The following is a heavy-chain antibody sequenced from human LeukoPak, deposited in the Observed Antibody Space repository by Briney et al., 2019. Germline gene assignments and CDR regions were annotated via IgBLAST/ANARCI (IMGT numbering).Heavy chain of an antibody. Sequence: SETLSLTCTVSGGSISSSSYYWGWIRQPPGKGLEWIGSIYYSGSTYYNPSLKSRVTISVDTSKNQFSLKLSSVTAADTAVYYCDGTCSSTSCSRSRDYWGQGTLVTISS. D-gene: IGHD2-2*01. V-gene: IGHV4-39*01. CDR3: DGTCSSTSCSRSRDY. CDR1: GGSISSSSYY. J-gene: IGHJ4*02. CDR2: IYYSGST.